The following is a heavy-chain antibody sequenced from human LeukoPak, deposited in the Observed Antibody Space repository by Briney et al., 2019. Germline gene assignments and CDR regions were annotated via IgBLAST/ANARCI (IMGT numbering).Heavy chain of an antibody. CDR3: ARGSAEFDY. Sequence: PSETLSLTCTVSGGSISSGSYYWSWTRQPAGKGLGWIGRIYTSGSTNYNPSLKSRVTISVDTSKNQFSLKLSSVTAADTAVYYCARGSAEFDYWGQGTLVTVSS. CDR1: GGSISSGSYY. J-gene: IGHJ4*02. CDR2: IYTSGST. D-gene: IGHD6-13*01. V-gene: IGHV4-61*02.